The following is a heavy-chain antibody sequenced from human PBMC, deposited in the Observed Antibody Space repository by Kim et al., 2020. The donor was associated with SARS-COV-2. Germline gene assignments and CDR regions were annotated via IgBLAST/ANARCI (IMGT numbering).Heavy chain of an antibody. V-gene: IGHV3-73*01. CDR2: ISSKPDNYAT. D-gene: IGHD1-1*01. CDR1: GFTFSGSA. CDR3: ARVPSTTFDFCYAFD. Sequence: GGSLRLSCAASGFTFSGSAMHWVRQASGKGLEWVGRISSKPDNYATADAAPVRGRITIASADSKKTAYLHMNNLKTEDTAEYYCARVPSTTFDFCYAFD. J-gene: IGHJ3*02.